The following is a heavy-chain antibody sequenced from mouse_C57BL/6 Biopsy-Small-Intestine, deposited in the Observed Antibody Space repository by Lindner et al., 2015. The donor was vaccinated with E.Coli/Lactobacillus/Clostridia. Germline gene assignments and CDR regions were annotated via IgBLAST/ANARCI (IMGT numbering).Heavy chain of an antibody. Sequence: VQLQESGPELVKPGASVKISCKASGYAFSNSWMNWVKQWPGKGLEWIGRVYPGDGNTNYNGKFKDKATLTADKSSSTAYMQLSSLTSEDSAVYFCATYATYVSYFDYWGQGTTLTVSS. D-gene: IGHD5-5*01. J-gene: IGHJ2*01. CDR1: GYAFSNSW. CDR2: VYPGDGNT. CDR3: ATYATYVSYFDY. V-gene: IGHV1-82*01.